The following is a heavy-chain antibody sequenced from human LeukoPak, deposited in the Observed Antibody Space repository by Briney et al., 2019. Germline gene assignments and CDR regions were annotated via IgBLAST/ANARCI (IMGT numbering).Heavy chain of an antibody. CDR2: IGPSGAKT. D-gene: IGHD3-10*02. Sequence: GGSLRLSCAASGFTFSSYGMNWVRQAPGKGLEWVSGIGPSGAKTYYADSVKGRFTISRDNPKNTVYLQMNSLRAEDTAVYYCAELGITMIGGVWGKGTTVTISS. CDR1: GFTFSSYG. V-gene: IGHV3-23*01. CDR3: AELGITMIGGV. J-gene: IGHJ6*04.